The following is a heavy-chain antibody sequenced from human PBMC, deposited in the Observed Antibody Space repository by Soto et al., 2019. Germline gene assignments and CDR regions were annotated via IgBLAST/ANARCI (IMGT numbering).Heavy chain of an antibody. CDR3: ARVSSGWYYWFDP. Sequence: GASVKVSCKASGYTFTSYGISWVRQAPGQGLEWMGWISTNNGNTNYAQKLQGRVTMTTDTSTSTAYIELRSLRSDDTAVYYCARVSSGWYYWFDPWGQGTLVTVSS. D-gene: IGHD6-19*01. CDR1: GYTFTSYG. V-gene: IGHV1-18*01. CDR2: ISTNNGNT. J-gene: IGHJ5*02.